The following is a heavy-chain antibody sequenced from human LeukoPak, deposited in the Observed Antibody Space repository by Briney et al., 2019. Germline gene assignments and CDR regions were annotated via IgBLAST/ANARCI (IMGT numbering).Heavy chain of an antibody. D-gene: IGHD2-8*02. CDR3: ATYRQVLLPFES. J-gene: IGHJ4*02. V-gene: IGHV3-9*01. Sequence: GRSLRLSCAASGFTFDDYAMHWVRQAPGKGLEWVSGISWNSGSIGYADSVKGRFTISRDNAKNTLYLQMNSLRVEDTAIYYCATYRQVLLPFESWGQGTLVTVSS. CDR2: ISWNSGSI. CDR1: GFTFDDYA.